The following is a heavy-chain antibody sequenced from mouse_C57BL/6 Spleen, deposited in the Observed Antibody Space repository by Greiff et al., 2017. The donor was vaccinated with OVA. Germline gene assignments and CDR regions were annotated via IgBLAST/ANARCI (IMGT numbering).Heavy chain of an antibody. V-gene: IGHV1-26*01. CDR2: INPNNGGT. D-gene: IGHD3-2*02. Sequence: LQQSGPELVKPGASVKISCKASGYTFTDYYMNWVTQSHGKSLEWIGDINPNNGGTSYNQKFKGKATLTVDKSSSTAYMELRSLTSEDSAVYYCARQDSSGYPYYYAMDYWGQGTSVTVSS. CDR1: GYTFTDYY. CDR3: ARQDSSGYPYYYAMDY. J-gene: IGHJ4*01.